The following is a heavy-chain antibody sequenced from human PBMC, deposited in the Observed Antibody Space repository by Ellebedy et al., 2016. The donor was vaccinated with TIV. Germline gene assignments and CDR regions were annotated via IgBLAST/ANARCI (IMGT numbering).Heavy chain of an antibody. J-gene: IGHJ4*02. CDR3: SREFIAVAGFFDY. D-gene: IGHD6-19*01. V-gene: IGHV3-49*03. CDR2: IRSKTYGGTT. CDR1: GFTFDDSG. Sequence: SLKISCTGSGFTFDDSGMSWFRQAPGKGLEWICFIRSKTYGGTTECAASVKDRFTISRDDSKSIAYLQMNSLKTDDTAVYYCSREFIAVAGFFDYWGQGTLVTVSS.